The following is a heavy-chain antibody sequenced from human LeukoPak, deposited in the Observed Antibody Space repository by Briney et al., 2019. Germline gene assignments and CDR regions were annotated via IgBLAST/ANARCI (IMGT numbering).Heavy chain of an antibody. Sequence: PGGSLRLSCAASGFTFSDFYMSWVRQAPGKGLEWVANINKDGSEEKYVDSAKGRFTISRDNAKNSLYLQMSSLRADDTAVYYCARWPHCQDFWGRGTRVTVSS. CDR3: ARWPHCQDF. CDR2: INKDGSEE. J-gene: IGHJ4*02. V-gene: IGHV3-7*03. CDR1: GFTFSDFY.